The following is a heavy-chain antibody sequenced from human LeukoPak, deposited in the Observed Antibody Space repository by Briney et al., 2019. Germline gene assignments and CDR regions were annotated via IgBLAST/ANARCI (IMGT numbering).Heavy chain of an antibody. CDR1: GGSISSGGYS. V-gene: IGHV4-30-2*01. CDR3: AGAEWLANAEYFQH. Sequence: SETLSLTCAVSGGSISSGGYSWSWIRQPPGKGLEWIGYIYHSGSTYYNPSLKSRVTISVDRSKNQFSLKLSSVTAADTAVYYCAGAEWLANAEYFQHWGQGTLVTVSS. CDR2: IYHSGST. D-gene: IGHD3-3*01. J-gene: IGHJ1*01.